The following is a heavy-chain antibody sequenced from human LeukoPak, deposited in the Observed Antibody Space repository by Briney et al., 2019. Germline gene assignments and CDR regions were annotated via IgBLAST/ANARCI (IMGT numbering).Heavy chain of an antibody. CDR2: IIPIFGTA. Sequence: GASVKVSCKASGGTFSSYAISWVRQAPGQGLEWMGGIIPIFGTANYAQKFQGRVTITTDEPTSTAYMELSSLRSEDTAVYYCAGVRHDYGDYGAFDIWGQGTMVTVSS. CDR1: GGTFSSYA. J-gene: IGHJ3*02. D-gene: IGHD4-17*01. CDR3: AGVRHDYGDYGAFDI. V-gene: IGHV1-69*05.